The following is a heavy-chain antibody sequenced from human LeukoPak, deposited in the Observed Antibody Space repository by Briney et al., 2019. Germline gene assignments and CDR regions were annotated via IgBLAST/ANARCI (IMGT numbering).Heavy chain of an antibody. V-gene: IGHV1-69*04. Sequence: GSSVKVSCKASGGTFSSYAISWVRQPPGQGLEWMGRIIPILGIANYAQKFQGRVTITADKSTSTAYMELSSLISEDTAVYYCARHPVGYSSGWAFDYWGQGTLVTVSS. J-gene: IGHJ4*02. CDR3: ARHPVGYSSGWAFDY. CDR2: IIPILGIA. CDR1: GGTFSSYA. D-gene: IGHD6-19*01.